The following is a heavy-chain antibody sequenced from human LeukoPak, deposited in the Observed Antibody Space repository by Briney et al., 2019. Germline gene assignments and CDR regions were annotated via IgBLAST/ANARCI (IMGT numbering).Heavy chain of an antibody. CDR2: IYHSGST. D-gene: IGHD3-16*01. CDR3: ARGGDTGFWYFDY. CDR1: GFTFSRFAM. V-gene: IGHV4-4*02. Sequence: GSLRLSCAASGFTFSRFAMSWVRQPPGKGLEWIGEIYHSGSTNYNPSLKSRVTISVDKSKNQFSLKLSSVTAADTAVYYCARGGDTGFWYFDYWGQGTLVTVSS. J-gene: IGHJ4*02.